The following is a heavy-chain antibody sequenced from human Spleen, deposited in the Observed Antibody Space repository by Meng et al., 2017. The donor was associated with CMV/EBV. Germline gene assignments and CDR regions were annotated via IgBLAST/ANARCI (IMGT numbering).Heavy chain of an antibody. J-gene: IGHJ3*02. V-gene: IGHV1-46*01. Sequence: ASVKVSCKTSGYNFTNYYMHWVRQAPGQGLEWMGIINPSGGGTRYAQKFQGRVTITRDTSASTAYMELSSLRSEDTAVYYCARGQYSSGWYNAFDIWGQGTMVTVSS. D-gene: IGHD6-19*01. CDR3: ARGQYSSGWYNAFDI. CDR2: INPSGGGT. CDR1: GYNFTNYY.